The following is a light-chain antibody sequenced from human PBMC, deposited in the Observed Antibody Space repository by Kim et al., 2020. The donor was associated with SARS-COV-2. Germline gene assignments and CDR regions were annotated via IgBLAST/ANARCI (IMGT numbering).Light chain of an antibody. V-gene: IGKV1-39*01. CDR1: QNISNY. CDR3: QQYKGYQWT. J-gene: IGKJ1*01. CDR2: AAS. Sequence: AACVDRRTISCRAAQNISNYVNWYQQRPGKAPTLLIYAASSLQGGVPSRFSGSGSGTELTLSISSIQHEDFASYYCQQYKGYQWTFGQGTKVDIK.